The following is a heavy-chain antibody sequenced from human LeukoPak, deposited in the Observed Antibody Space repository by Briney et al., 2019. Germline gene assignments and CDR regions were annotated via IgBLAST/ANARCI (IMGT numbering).Heavy chain of an antibody. CDR3: ARGLYLQRIAVAGTLGY. CDR1: GYTFTSYD. V-gene: IGHV1-8*01. Sequence: GASGKASCKASGYTFTSYDINWVRQATGQGLKWMGWMNPNSGNTGYAQKFQGRVTMTRNTSISTAYMELSSLRSEDTAVYYCARGLYLQRIAVAGTLGYWGQGTLVTVSS. D-gene: IGHD6-19*01. J-gene: IGHJ4*02. CDR2: MNPNSGNT.